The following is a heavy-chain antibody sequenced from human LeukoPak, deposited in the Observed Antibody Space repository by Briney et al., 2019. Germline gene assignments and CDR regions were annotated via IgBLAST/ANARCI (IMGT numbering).Heavy chain of an antibody. CDR1: GGSISSHY. V-gene: IGHV4-59*11. D-gene: IGHD4-17*01. Sequence: SETLSLTCTVSGGSISSHYWSWIRQPPGKGLEWIGYMFYSGSTNYNPSLKSRVTISINTSKNQFSLRLSSVTAADTAVYYCARGSDFGDYWGQGTLVTVS. CDR3: ARGSDFGDY. CDR2: MFYSGST. J-gene: IGHJ4*02.